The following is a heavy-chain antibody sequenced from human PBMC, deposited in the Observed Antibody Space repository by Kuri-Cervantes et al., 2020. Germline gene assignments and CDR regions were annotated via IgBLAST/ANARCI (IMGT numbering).Heavy chain of an antibody. CDR1: GGSFSGYY. Sequence: SETLSLTCAVYGGSFSGYYWSWIRQPPGKGLEWIGEINHSGSTSYNPSLKSRVTISVDTSKNQFSLKLSSVTAADTAVYYCARRRGRGYYDSSGYWFDPWGQGTLVTVSS. CDR3: ARRRGRGYYDSSGYWFDP. CDR2: INHSGST. V-gene: IGHV4-34*01. J-gene: IGHJ5*02. D-gene: IGHD3-22*01.